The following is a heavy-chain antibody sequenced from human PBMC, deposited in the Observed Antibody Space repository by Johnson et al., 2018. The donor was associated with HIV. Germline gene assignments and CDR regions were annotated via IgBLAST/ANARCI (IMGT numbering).Heavy chain of an antibody. D-gene: IGHD6-19*01. V-gene: IGHV3-53*01. Sequence: VQLVESGGGLIQPGGSLRLACAASGFSVSSNYMSWVRQAPGKGLEWVSVIYSGGSTYYADSVKGRFTISRDSSKNTLYLQMNSLRAEDTAVYYCARVAMAVAYLENAFDIWGQGTMVTVSS. CDR1: GFSVSSNY. J-gene: IGHJ3*02. CDR2: IYSGGST. CDR3: ARVAMAVAYLENAFDI.